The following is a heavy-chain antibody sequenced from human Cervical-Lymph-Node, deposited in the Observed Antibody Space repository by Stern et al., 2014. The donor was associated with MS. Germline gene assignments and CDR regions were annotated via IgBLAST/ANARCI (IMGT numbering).Heavy chain of an antibody. Sequence: EVQLVESGGGLVQPGRSLGLSCEASGFKFDDVAMHWVRQAPGKGLERVSGLGWNSEGRGYADSVQGRFTISRDNAKSSLYLQMNSLTAEDTALYYCAKADDYAAGIDAWGQGTLVVVSS. J-gene: IGHJ5*02. CDR3: AKADDYAAGIDA. D-gene: IGHD3-16*01. V-gene: IGHV3-9*01. CDR1: GFKFDDVA. CDR2: LGWNSEGR.